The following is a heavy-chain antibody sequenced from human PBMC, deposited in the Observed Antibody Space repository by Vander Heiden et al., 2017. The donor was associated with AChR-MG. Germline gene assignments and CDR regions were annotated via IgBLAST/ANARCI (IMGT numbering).Heavy chain of an antibody. CDR1: GFTVSTNY. V-gene: IGHV3-53*02. CDR2: IYSNGNT. J-gene: IGHJ3*01. Sequence: EVQLVETGGALVQPGGSLKLSCLVSGFTVSTNYMSWVRQTPEKGLEWVLIIYSNGNTYYADSVKGRFTVSRDNSKNALFLHMNRLRADDTAVYYCASGTGKHAFDVWGQGTRVIVS. CDR3: ASGTGKHAFDV. D-gene: IGHD1-1*01.